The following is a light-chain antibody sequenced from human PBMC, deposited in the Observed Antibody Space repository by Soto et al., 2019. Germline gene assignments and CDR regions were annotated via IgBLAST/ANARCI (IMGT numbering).Light chain of an antibody. V-gene: IGKV3-15*01. CDR1: QSVSSD. CDR3: QQYNNWPPWT. J-gene: IGKJ1*01. CDR2: GAS. Sequence: EIYMTQSPATLSVSPREKETLSCRAIQSVSSDLAWYQQKPGQAPRLLMYGASTRATGVPARFSGSGSGTEFTLTISSLQSEDFAVYYCQQYNNWPPWTFGQGTKVDIK.